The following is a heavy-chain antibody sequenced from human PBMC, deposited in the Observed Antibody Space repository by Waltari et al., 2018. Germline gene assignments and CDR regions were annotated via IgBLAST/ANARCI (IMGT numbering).Heavy chain of an antibody. CDR3: ARGIGGNSGHYFDY. V-gene: IGHV4-34*01. J-gene: IGHJ4*02. Sequence: QVQLQQWGAGLLKPLETLSLICAVYGGSFSGYYWSWIRQPPGKGLEWIGEINHSGRTNYNPSLKSRVTISVDTSKNQFSLELSSVTAADTAVYYCARGIGGNSGHYFDYWGQGTQVTVSS. D-gene: IGHD2-21*02. CDR2: INHSGRT. CDR1: GGSFSGYY.